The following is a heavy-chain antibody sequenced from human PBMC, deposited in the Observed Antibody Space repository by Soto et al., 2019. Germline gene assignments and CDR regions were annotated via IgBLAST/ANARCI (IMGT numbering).Heavy chain of an antibody. CDR2: ISGSGGST. CDR1: GFTFSSYA. CDR3: AKSRVAATYLFDY. Sequence: GGSLKLSCAASGFTFSSYAMSWVRQAPGKGLEWVSAISGSGGSTYYADSVKGRFTISRDNSKNTLYLQMNSLRAEDTAVYYCAKSRVAATYLFDYWGQGTLVTVSS. V-gene: IGHV3-23*01. J-gene: IGHJ4*02. D-gene: IGHD2-15*01.